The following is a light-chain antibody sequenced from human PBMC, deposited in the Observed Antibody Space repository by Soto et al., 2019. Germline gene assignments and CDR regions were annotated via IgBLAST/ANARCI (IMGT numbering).Light chain of an antibody. CDR2: DAS. J-gene: IGKJ4*01. V-gene: IGKV3-11*01. CDR1: QSASRY. CDR3: QKRTNSPLT. Sequence: EIVLTQSPATLSLSPVERATLSCGASQSASRYLAWYQQKPGQAPRLLIYDASNRATGIPARFSGSGSGTDFTLTISSLEPEDFAVYYCQKRTNSPLTFGRGTKVDIK.